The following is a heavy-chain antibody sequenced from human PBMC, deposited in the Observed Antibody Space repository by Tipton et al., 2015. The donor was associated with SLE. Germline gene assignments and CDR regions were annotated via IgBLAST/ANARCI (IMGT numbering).Heavy chain of an antibody. J-gene: IGHJ6*02. Sequence: QVQLVQSGPEVKKPGAPVKVSCKASGFTLTDYDIIWVRQATGQGLEWMGWMNPNSGNTGHAQKFQGRVTMTRNTSISTAYMELSSLRSEDTAVYYCARWSRRQRLIEGDYYYGLDVWGQGTTVTVSS. D-gene: IGHD1-26*01. CDR1: GFTLTDYD. CDR3: ARWSRRQRLIEGDYYYGLDV. CDR2: MNPNSGNT. V-gene: IGHV1-8*01.